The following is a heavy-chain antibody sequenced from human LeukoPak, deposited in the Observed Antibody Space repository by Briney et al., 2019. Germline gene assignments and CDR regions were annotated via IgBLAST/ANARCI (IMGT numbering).Heavy chain of an antibody. CDR2: IGSGAKSYAT. D-gene: IGHD5-18*01. CDR3: TREKEAYNFGLAYYYYYMDV. J-gene: IGHJ6*03. V-gene: IGHV3-73*01. CDR1: GFTFSSYA. Sequence: PGGSLRLSCAASGFTFSSYAMSWVRQAPGKGLEWVGQIGSGAKSYATAYAASVKGRFTISRDDSKNTAYLQMNSLQTEDTAVYYCTREKEAYNFGLAYYYYYMDVWGKGTTVTVSS.